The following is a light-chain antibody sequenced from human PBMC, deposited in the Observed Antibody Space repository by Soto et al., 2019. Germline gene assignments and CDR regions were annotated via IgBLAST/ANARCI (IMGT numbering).Light chain of an antibody. J-gene: IGKJ1*01. Sequence: EIVLTQSPATLSVSPGEGATLSCRASQSVSTKLAWYQQKPGQAPRLLIFGASIRVTGIPDRFIGSGSGTDFTLTISRLEREDFAVYYCQHYVTSLTTFGQGTKVDIK. CDR3: QHYVTSLTT. CDR1: QSVSTK. V-gene: IGKV3-20*01. CDR2: GAS.